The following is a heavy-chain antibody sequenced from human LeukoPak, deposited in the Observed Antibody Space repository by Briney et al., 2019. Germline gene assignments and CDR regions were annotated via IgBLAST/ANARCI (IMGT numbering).Heavy chain of an antibody. CDR1: GFTFSSYE. V-gene: IGHV3-49*04. CDR3: TRDLKRVPAAMLSWFDP. Sequence: PGGSLRLSCAASGFTFSSYEMNWVRQAPGKGLEWVGFIRSKAYGGTTEYAASVKGRFTISRDDSKSIAYLQMNSLKTEDTALYYCTRDLKRVPAAMLSWFDPWGQGTLVTVSS. CDR2: IRSKAYGGTT. J-gene: IGHJ5*02. D-gene: IGHD2-2*01.